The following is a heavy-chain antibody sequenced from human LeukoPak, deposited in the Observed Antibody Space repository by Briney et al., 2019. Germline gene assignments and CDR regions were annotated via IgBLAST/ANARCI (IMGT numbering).Heavy chain of an antibody. CDR3: ARDAPKWLVRSPFFDI. CDR2: INHSGST. J-gene: IGHJ3*02. CDR1: GGSFSGYY. D-gene: IGHD6-19*01. V-gene: IGHV4-34*01. Sequence: SETLSLTCAVYGGSFSGYYWSWIRQPPGKGLEWIGEINHSGSTNYNPSLKSRVTISVDTSKNQFSLKLSSVTAADTAVYYCARDAPKWLVRSPFFDIWGQGTMVTVSS.